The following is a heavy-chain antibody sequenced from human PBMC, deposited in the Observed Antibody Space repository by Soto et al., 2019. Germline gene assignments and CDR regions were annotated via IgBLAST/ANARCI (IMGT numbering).Heavy chain of an antibody. V-gene: IGHV1-18*04. CDR3: ARTSTSRTRFDY. CDR2: ISPYNGNT. CDR1: GYTFTGYY. D-gene: IGHD1-1*01. J-gene: IGHJ4*02. Sequence: ASVKVSCKASGYTFTGYYMHWVRQAPGQGLEWIGWISPYNGNTHYAQQLQGRVTMTTDTSPSTAYMELRSLRSYDTALYAGARTSTSRTRFDYWGQGSLVTVSS.